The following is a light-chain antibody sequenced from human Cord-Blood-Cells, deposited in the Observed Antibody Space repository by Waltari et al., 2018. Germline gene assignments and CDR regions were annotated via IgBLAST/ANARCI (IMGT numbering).Light chain of an antibody. Sequence: DIQMTQSPSSLSASVGDRVTITCQASQDSSNYLNWYQQKPGKAPKLLIYDASNLETGVPSRFSGSGSGTDFTFTISSLQPEDIATYYCQQYDNLYTFGQGTKLEIK. CDR3: QQYDNLYT. CDR1: QDSSNY. V-gene: IGKV1-33*01. CDR2: DAS. J-gene: IGKJ2*01.